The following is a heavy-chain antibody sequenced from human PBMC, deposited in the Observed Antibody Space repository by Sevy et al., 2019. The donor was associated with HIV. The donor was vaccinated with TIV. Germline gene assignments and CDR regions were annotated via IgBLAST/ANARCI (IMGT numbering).Heavy chain of an antibody. J-gene: IGHJ6*02. CDR3: TRDKTILEGRYGMDV. CDR2: IFSSSSWI. Sequence: GGFLRLSCAASGFIFNDYNMNWVRQAPGKGLEWVSFIFSSSSWIYYADSVKGRFTISRDNTKNSLYLQMNSLRAEDTAVYYCTRDKTILEGRYGMDVWGQGTTVTVSS. D-gene: IGHD3-3*01. V-gene: IGHV3-21*01. CDR1: GFIFNDYN.